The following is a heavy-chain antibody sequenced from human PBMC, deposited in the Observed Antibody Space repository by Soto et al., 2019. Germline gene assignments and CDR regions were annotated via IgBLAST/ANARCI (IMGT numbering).Heavy chain of an antibody. CDR2: IIPIFGTA. Sequence: SVKVACKASGGTFSSYAISWVRRAPGQGLEWMGGIIPIFGTANYAQKFQGRVTITADESTSTAYMELSSLRSEDTAVYYCARGPVEMATIGYWGQGTLVTVSS. D-gene: IGHD5-12*01. V-gene: IGHV1-69*13. CDR1: GGTFSSYA. J-gene: IGHJ4*02. CDR3: ARGPVEMATIGY.